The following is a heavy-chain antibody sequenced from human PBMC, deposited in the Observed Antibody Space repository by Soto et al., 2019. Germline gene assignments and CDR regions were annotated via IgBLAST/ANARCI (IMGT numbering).Heavy chain of an antibody. V-gene: IGHV1-46*01. CDR1: GYTFTSYY. D-gene: IGHD6-19*01. CDR3: ARALEASLHSSGWYLWTSSPMDV. CDR2: INPSGGST. J-gene: IGHJ6*02. Sequence: GASVKVSCKASGYTFTSYYMHWVRQAPGQGLEWMGIINPSGGSTSYAQKFQGRVTMTRDTSTSTVYMELSSLRSEDTAVYYCARALEASLHSSGWYLWTSSPMDVWGQGTTVTVSS.